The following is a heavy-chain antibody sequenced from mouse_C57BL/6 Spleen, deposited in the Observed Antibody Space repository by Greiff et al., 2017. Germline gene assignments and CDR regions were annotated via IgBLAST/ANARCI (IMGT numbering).Heavy chain of an antibody. V-gene: IGHV5-17*01. J-gene: IGHJ4*01. CDR2: ISSGSSTI. Sequence: EVNVVESGGGLVKPGGSLKLSCAASGFTFSDYGMHWVRQAPEKGLEWVAYISSGSSTIYYADTVKGRFTISRDNAKNTLFLQMTSLRSEDTAMYYCARGRQGAMDYWGQGTSVTVSS. CDR1: GFTFSDYG. CDR3: ARGRQGAMDY.